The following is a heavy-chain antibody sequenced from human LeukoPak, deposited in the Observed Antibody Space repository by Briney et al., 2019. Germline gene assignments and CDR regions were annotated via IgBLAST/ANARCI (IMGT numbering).Heavy chain of an antibody. CDR1: GGSFSGYY. J-gene: IGHJ4*02. D-gene: IGHD6-13*01. CDR2: INHSGST. V-gene: IGHV4-34*01. CDR3: RLSQLVRFRSRGVDY. Sequence: TSETLSLTCAVYGGSFSGYYCSWIRQPPWKGLEWIGEINHSGSTNYNPSLKSRVTISVDTSKNQFSLKLSSVTAADTAVYYCRLSQLVRFRSRGVDYWGQGTLVTVSS.